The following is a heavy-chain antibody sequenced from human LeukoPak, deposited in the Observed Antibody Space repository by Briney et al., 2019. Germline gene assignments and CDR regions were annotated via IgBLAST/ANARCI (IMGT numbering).Heavy chain of an antibody. J-gene: IGHJ4*02. V-gene: IGHV3-23*01. D-gene: IGHD3-3*01. CDR2: ISGSGGST. CDR3: AKSRTYFGVAPFDY. Sequence: LGGSLRLSCAASGFTFSSYAMSWVRQAPGKGLEWVSAISGSGGSTYYADSVKGRFTISRDNSKNTLYLQMNSLRAEDTAVYYCAKSRTYFGVAPFDYWGQGTLVTASS. CDR1: GFTFSSYA.